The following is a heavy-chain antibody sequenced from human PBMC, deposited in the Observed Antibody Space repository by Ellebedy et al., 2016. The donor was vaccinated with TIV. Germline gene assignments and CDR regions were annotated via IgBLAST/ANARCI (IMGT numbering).Heavy chain of an antibody. CDR2: IKQDGSEK. J-gene: IGHJ5*02. V-gene: IGHV3-7*01. D-gene: IGHD6-19*01. CDR1: GFTFSRNG. Sequence: PGGSLRLSCEASGFTFSRNGISWFRLAPGKGLEWVANIKQDGSEKYYVDSVKGRFTISRDNAKNSVYLQLSSLGAEDTAVDYCARDVWGGGWAWGQGTPVTVSS. CDR3: ARDVWGGGWA.